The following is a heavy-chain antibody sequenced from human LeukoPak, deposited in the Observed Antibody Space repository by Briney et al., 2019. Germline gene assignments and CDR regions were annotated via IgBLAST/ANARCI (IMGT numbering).Heavy chain of an antibody. J-gene: IGHJ6*02. Sequence: SETLSLTCAVYGGSFSGYYRSWIRQPPGKGLEWIGEINHSGSTNYNPSLKSRVTISVDTSKNQFSLKLSSVTAADTAVYYCAREVGYSYGNAAYYYYGMDVWGQGTTVTVSS. CDR3: AREVGYSYGNAAYYYYGMDV. V-gene: IGHV4-34*01. D-gene: IGHD5-18*01. CDR1: GGSFSGYY. CDR2: INHSGST.